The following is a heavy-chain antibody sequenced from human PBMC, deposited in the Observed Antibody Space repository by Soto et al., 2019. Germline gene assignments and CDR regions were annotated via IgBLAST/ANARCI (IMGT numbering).Heavy chain of an antibody. CDR1: GGTFSSYA. Sequence: QVQLVQSGAEVKKPGSSVKVSCKASGGTFSSYAISWVRQAPGQGLEWMGGIIPIFGTANYAQKFQGRVTITADESTSTAYMGLSSLRSEDTAVYYCARALDDYGDFNWFDPWGQGTLVTVSS. J-gene: IGHJ5*02. CDR2: IIPIFGTA. CDR3: ARALDDYGDFNWFDP. D-gene: IGHD4-17*01. V-gene: IGHV1-69*12.